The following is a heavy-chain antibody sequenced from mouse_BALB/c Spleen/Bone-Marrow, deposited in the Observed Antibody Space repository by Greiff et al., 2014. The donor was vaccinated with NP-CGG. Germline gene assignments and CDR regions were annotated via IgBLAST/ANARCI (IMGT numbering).Heavy chain of an antibody. CDR1: GYSFTSFI. CDR3: ARAMIYYYAMDY. Sequence: VQLQQSGPELVKPGASVKMSCKASGYSFTSFILHWVKMRPGQGLEWIGYINPYNDGTKYNEKFKGKAILTSDKSSSSANMELSSLTSEDSAVYYCARAMIYYYAMDYWDQGTSVTVSS. D-gene: IGHD2-4*01. CDR2: INPYNDGT. V-gene: IGHV1-14*01. J-gene: IGHJ4*01.